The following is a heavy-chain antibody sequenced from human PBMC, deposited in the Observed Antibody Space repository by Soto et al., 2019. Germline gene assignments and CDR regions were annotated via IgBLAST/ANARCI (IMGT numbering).Heavy chain of an antibody. CDR2: ISWNSDRI. Sequence: EVQLVESGGGLVQPGRSLRLSCAASGFSLDDFDMHWVRQAPGKGLEWVSGISWNSDRIGYADSVKGRFTISRDNAKNSLYMQMNSMRTEDTAWYYCAKAPLVGQGSRASCPGGLDYWGQGILVTVSS. CDR3: AKAPLVGQGSRASCPGGLDY. CDR1: GFSLDDFD. V-gene: IGHV3-9*01. J-gene: IGHJ4*02. D-gene: IGHD2-2*01.